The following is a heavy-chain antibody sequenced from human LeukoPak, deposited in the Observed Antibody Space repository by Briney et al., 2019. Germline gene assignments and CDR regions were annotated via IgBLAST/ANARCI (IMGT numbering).Heavy chain of an antibody. CDR1: GGSISSSSYY. J-gene: IGHJ4*02. V-gene: IGHV4-39*01. D-gene: IGHD6-6*01. CDR2: IYYSGST. Sequence: SETLSLTCTVSGGSISSSSYYWGWIRQPPGKGVEWIGSIYYSGSTYYNPSLKSRVTISVDTSKNQFSLKLSSVTAADTAVYYCASLEYSSSGHDYWGQGTLVTVSS. CDR3: ASLEYSSSGHDY.